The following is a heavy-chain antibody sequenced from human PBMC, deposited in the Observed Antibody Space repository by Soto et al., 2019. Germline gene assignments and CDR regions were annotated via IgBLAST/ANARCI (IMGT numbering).Heavy chain of an antibody. Sequence: QVQLVQSGAEVKKPGSSVKVSCKASGGTFSSYAISWVRRAPGQGLEWMGGTSSIFGTADYAQKYQGRVTITAGESTRTAYMELSTLSSEDTAVYYRARRDYDSSGYYHLGYWGQGTLVTVSS. J-gene: IGHJ4*02. V-gene: IGHV1-69*12. CDR2: TSSIFGTA. D-gene: IGHD3-22*01. CDR1: GGTFSSYA. CDR3: ARRDYDSSGYYHLGY.